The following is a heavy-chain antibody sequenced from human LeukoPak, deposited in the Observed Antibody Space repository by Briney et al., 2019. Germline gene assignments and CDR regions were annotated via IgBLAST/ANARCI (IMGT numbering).Heavy chain of an antibody. CDR3: ARDPPDSSGYHYWYFDL. J-gene: IGHJ2*01. D-gene: IGHD3-22*01. CDR2: IYSGGST. Sequence: PGRSLRLSCAASGITFRSYGMHWVRQAPGKGLEWVSVIYSGGSTYYADSVKGRFTISRDNSKNTLYLQMNSLRAEDTAVYYCARDPPDSSGYHYWYFDLWGRGTLVTVSS. V-gene: IGHV3-53*01. CDR1: GITFRSYG.